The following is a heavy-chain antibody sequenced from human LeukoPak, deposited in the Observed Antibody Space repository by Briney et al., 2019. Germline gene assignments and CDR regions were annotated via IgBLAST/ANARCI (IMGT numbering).Heavy chain of an antibody. CDR2: INPSGGST. J-gene: IGHJ4*02. Sequence: GASVKLSCKASGYTLTGYYMHWVRQAPGQGLEWMGIINPSGGSTSYAQKLQGRVTMTRDMSTSTVYMELSSLRSEDTAVYYCARASRRDGYNLIDYWGQGTLVTVSS. D-gene: IGHD5-24*01. V-gene: IGHV1-46*01. CDR1: GYTLTGYY. CDR3: ARASRRDGYNLIDY.